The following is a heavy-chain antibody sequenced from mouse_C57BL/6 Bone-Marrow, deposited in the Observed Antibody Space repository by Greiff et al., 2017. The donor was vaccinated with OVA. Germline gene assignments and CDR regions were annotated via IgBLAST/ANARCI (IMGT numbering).Heavy chain of an antibody. V-gene: IGHV5-4*01. CDR2: ISDGGSYT. CDR3: AREGGSYYYAMDY. CDR1: GFTFSSYA. Sequence: EVKLMESGGGLVKPGGSLKLSCAASGFTFSSYAMSWVRQTPEKRLEWVATISDGGSYTYYPDNVKGRFTIARDNAKNNLYLQKSHLKSEDTAMYYSAREGGSYYYAMDYWGQGTSVTVSS. D-gene: IGHD1-1*02. J-gene: IGHJ4*01.